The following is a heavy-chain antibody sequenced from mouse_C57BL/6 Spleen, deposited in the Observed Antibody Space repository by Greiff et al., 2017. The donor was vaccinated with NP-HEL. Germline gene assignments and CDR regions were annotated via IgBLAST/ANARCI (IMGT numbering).Heavy chain of an antibody. CDR3: ARDPYYGSSYFMDY. CDR1: GYTFTSYW. CDR2: IDPSDSET. Sequence: VQLQQPGAELVRPGSSVKLSCKASGYTFTSYWMHWVKQRPIQGLEWIGNIDPSDSETHYNQKFKDKATLTVDKSSSTAYMQLSSLTSEDSAVYYCARDPYYGSSYFMDYWGQGTSVTVSS. V-gene: IGHV1-52*01. D-gene: IGHD1-1*01. J-gene: IGHJ4*01.